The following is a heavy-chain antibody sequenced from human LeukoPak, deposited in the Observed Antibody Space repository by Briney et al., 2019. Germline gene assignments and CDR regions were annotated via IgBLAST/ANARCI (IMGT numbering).Heavy chain of an antibody. CDR1: GITFSTYA. J-gene: IGHJ3*02. CDR2: IRGSGGT. V-gene: IGHV3-23*01. D-gene: IGHD4-17*01. Sequence: GGSLRLSCAASGITFSTYAMTWVRQAPGKGLEWVSSIRGSGGTDYADSVKGRFTISRDNSRDTLFLQMNSLRAEDTALYYCTRDPNGDYVGAFDMWGPGTMVTVSS. CDR3: TRDPNGDYVGAFDM.